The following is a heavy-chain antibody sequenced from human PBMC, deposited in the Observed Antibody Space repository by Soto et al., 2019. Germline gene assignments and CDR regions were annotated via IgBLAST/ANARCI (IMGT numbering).Heavy chain of an antibody. Sequence: ASVKVSCKVSGYTLTELSMHWVRQAPGKGLEWVGGFDPEDGETIYAQKFQGRVTMTRDTSTGTAYMELSSLRSEDTAVYYCARDRKVGAMGWFDPSGQGTLVTVSP. CDR1: GYTLTELS. D-gene: IGHD1-26*01. CDR2: FDPEDGET. J-gene: IGHJ5*02. V-gene: IGHV1-24*01. CDR3: ARDRKVGAMGWFDP.